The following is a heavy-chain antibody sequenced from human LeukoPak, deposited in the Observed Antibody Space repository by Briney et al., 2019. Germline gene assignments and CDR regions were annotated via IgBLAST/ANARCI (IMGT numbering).Heavy chain of an antibody. J-gene: IGHJ4*02. CDR2: IGGRDGST. V-gene: IGHV3-23*01. CDR3: AKGYYYGSGTLDY. Sequence: GGSLRLSCAASGFTFSSYGMSWVHQTPGKGLEWVSAIGGRDGSTYYADSVKGRFTISRDNSKDTLYVQMNSLRAEDTAVYYCAKGYYYGSGTLDYWGQGTLVIVSS. D-gene: IGHD3-10*01. CDR1: GFTFSSYG.